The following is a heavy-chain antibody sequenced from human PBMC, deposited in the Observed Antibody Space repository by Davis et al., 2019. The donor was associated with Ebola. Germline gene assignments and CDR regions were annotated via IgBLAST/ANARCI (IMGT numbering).Heavy chain of an antibody. V-gene: IGHV3-30-3*01. J-gene: IGHJ6*02. CDR2: ISYDGSNK. Sequence: GESLKISCAASGFTFSSYAMHWVRQAPGKGLEWVAVISYDGSNKYYADSVKGRFTISRDNSKNTLYLQMNSLRAEDTAVYYCARGGRATVTTRPHYYYYYGMDVWGQGTTVTVSS. D-gene: IGHD4-17*01. CDR3: ARGGRATVTTRPHYYYYYGMDV. CDR1: GFTFSSYA.